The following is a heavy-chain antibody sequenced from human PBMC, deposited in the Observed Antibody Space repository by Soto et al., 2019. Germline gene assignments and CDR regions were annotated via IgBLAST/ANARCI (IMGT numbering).Heavy chain of an antibody. CDR3: TSRRDWTAVDPLDY. Sequence: TGGFLRLSCAASGFTFSDSAMHWVRQASGKGLEWIGRIRNRTNNYATTFIASVRGRFTISRDDSKNTVYLQMNRLRIDDTAVYYCTSRRDWTAVDPLDYWGLGTLVTVSS. J-gene: IGHJ4*02. V-gene: IGHV3-73*01. CDR1: GFTFSDSA. CDR2: IRNRTNNYAT. D-gene: IGHD5-18*01.